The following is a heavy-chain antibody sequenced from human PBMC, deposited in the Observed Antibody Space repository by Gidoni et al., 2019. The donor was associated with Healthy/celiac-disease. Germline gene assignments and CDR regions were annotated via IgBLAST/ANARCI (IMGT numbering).Heavy chain of an antibody. CDR3: ARDMRDQEYSSGWYDY. D-gene: IGHD6-19*01. CDR2: INPSGGST. Sequence: QVQLVQSGAEAKKPGASVKVSCKASGYNFTSHYMHWVRQAPGQGLEWMGIINPSGGSTSYAQKFQGRVTMTRDTSTSTVYMELSSLRSEDTAVYYCARDMRDQEYSSGWYDYWGQGTLVTVSS. V-gene: IGHV1-46*01. J-gene: IGHJ4*02. CDR1: GYNFTSHY.